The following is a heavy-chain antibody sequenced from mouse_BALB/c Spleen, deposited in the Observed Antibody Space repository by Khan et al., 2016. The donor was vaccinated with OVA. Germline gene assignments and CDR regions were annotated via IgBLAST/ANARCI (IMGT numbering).Heavy chain of an antibody. CDR1: GYSITSDYA. Sequence: EVQLQESGPGLVKPSQSLSLTCTVTGYSITSDYAWNWIRQFPGNKLEWMGYISYSGSTSYNPSLKSRISITRDTSKNQFFLQLNSVTTEDTATYYCARVNYYGYAMDYWGQGTSVTVSS. J-gene: IGHJ4*01. CDR3: ARVNYYGYAMDY. CDR2: ISYSGST. D-gene: IGHD1-1*01. V-gene: IGHV3-2*02.